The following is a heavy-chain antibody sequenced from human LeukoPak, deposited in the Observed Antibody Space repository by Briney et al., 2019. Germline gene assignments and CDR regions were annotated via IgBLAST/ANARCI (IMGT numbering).Heavy chain of an antibody. J-gene: IGHJ4*02. CDR1: GASISSSSYY. CDR2: IYTSGST. V-gene: IGHV4-61*02. D-gene: IGHD6-13*01. CDR3: ARVTGYMTEDYFDY. Sequence: PSETLSLTCTVSGASISSSSYYWSWIRQPAGKGLEWIGRIYTSGSTNYNPSLKSRVTISVDTSKNQFSLRLSSVTAADTAVYYCARVTGYMTEDYFDYWGQGTLITVSS.